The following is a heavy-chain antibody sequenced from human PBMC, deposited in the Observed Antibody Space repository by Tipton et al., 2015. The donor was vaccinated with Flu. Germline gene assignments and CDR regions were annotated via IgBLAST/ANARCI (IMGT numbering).Heavy chain of an antibody. CDR3: ARRYCSGGSCVTGWFDP. J-gene: IGHJ5*02. D-gene: IGHD2-15*01. V-gene: IGHV4-38-2*01. CDR2: IYHSGST. Sequence: LRLSCAVSGYSISSGYYWGWIRQPPGKGPEWIGSIYHSGSTYYNPSLKSRVTISVDTSKNQFSLKLSSVTAADTAVYYCARRYCSGGSCVTGWFDPWGQGTLVTVSS. CDR1: GYSISSGYY.